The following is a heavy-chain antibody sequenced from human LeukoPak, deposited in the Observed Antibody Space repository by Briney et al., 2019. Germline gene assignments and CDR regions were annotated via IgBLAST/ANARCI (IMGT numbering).Heavy chain of an antibody. D-gene: IGHD6-6*01. Sequence: GGSLRLSCIASGFSFSGHWMHWARQLPGKGLVWVSRISPTGSTTSYADSVKGRFTVSRDNAKNTLYLQVNDLRAEDTAVYYCARGPNSNWSGLDFWGQGTLLTVSS. V-gene: IGHV3-74*01. J-gene: IGHJ4*02. CDR2: ISPTGSTT. CDR3: ARGPNSNWSGLDF. CDR1: GFSFSGHW.